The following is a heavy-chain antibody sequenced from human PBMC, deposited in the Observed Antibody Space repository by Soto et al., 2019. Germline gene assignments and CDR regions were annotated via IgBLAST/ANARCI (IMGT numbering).Heavy chain of an antibody. CDR1: GGTFSSYA. CDR3: ARHVPAAGYYYGMDV. D-gene: IGHD2-2*01. CDR2: IIPIFGTA. V-gene: IGHV1-69*12. Sequence: QVQLVQSGAEVKKPGSSVKVSSKASGGTFSSYAISWVRQAPGQGLEWMGGIIPIFGTANYAQKFQVRVTITADESTSTAYMELSSLRSDDTAVYYCARHVPAAGYYYGMDVWGQGTTVTVSS. J-gene: IGHJ6*02.